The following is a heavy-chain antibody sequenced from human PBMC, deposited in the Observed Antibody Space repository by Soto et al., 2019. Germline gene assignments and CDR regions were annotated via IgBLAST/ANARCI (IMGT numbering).Heavy chain of an antibody. CDR2: ISYSGSP. CDR3: ARVGRSSSKTVFDY. CDR1: GGSISGYY. Sequence: QVQLQESGPGLVKPSETLSLTCPVSGGSISGYYWSWIRQSPGKGLEWIGYISYSGSPNYNPALKSRVTISVDTSQNQCSLKLSTVTAADTAVYSWARVGRSSSKTVFDYWGKGTLVTVSS. V-gene: IGHV4-59*01. J-gene: IGHJ4*02. D-gene: IGHD6-6*01.